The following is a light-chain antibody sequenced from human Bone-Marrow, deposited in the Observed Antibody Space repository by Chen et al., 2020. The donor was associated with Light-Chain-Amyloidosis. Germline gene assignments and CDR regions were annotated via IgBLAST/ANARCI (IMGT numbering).Light chain of an antibody. CDR2: EDD. J-gene: IGLJ3*02. CDR1: SGSIATNY. V-gene: IGLV6-57*01. Sequence: FMLTQPHYVSASLGMTVTIYCTRSSGSIATNYVHWYQQRPGSSPTTVIYEDDQRPSGVPDRFSGSIDRSSNSASLTISGLKTEDEADYYCQSYQGSSQGVFGGGTKLTVL. CDR3: QSYQGSSQGV.